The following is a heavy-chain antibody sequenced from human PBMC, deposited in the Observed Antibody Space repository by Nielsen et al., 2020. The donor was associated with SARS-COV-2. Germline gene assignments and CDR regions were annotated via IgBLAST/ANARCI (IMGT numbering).Heavy chain of an antibody. CDR2: INHSGST. Sequence: GSLRLSCAVYGGSFSGYYWSWIRQPPGKGLEWIGEINHSGSTNYNPSLKSRVTISVDTSKNQFSLKLSSVTAADTAVYYCARSYYDSSRGMDVWGQGTTVTVSS. J-gene: IGHJ6*02. CDR3: ARSYYDSSRGMDV. CDR1: GGSFSGYY. V-gene: IGHV4-34*01. D-gene: IGHD3-22*01.